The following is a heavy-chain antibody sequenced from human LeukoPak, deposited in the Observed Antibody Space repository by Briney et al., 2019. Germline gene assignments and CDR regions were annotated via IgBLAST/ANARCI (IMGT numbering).Heavy chain of an antibody. D-gene: IGHD3-3*01. CDR1: GYTFTSYD. J-gene: IGHJ6*03. Sequence: ASVKVSCKASGYTFTSYDINWVRQATGQGLEWMGWMNPNSGNTGYAQKFQGRVTMTRNTSISTAYMELSSLRSGDTAVYYCARDKRGLGWLSHYYYYYYMDVWGKGTTVTVSS. CDR2: MNPNSGNT. V-gene: IGHV1-8*01. CDR3: ARDKRGLGWLSHYYYYYYMDV.